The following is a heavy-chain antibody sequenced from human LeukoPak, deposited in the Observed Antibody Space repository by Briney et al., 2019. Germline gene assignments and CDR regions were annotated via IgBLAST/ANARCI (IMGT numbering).Heavy chain of an antibody. D-gene: IGHD6-6*01. CDR1: GFTFSIYS. J-gene: IGHJ6*03. CDR2: IISSSSTI. Sequence: GGSLRLSCAASGFTFSIYSMNWVRQARGESLEWVSYIISSSSTIYYAHSVKGRFTISRDNAKNSLYLQMNSLRAEDTAVYYCARDYSTSNCYYYMDVWGKGTTVTVSS. CDR3: ARDYSTSNCYYYMDV. V-gene: IGHV3-48*04.